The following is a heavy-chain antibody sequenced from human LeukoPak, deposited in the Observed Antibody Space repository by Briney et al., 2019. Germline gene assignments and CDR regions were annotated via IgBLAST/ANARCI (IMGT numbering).Heavy chain of an antibody. CDR3: ARESESSGWYDY. V-gene: IGHV3-43*02. Sequence: QSGGSLRLSCAAPGFMFHDYAIHWVRQAPGKGLEWVSLISGDGGSTFYADSVKGRFTISRDNSKNSLYLQMNSLRSDDTALYYCARESESSGWYDYWGQGTLVTVSS. D-gene: IGHD6-19*01. J-gene: IGHJ4*02. CDR1: GFMFHDYA. CDR2: ISGDGGST.